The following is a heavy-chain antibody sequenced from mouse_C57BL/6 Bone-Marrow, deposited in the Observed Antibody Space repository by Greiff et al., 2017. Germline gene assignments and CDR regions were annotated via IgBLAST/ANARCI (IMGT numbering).Heavy chain of an antibody. V-gene: IGHV1-81*01. CDR2: IYPRSGNT. D-gene: IGHD1-1*01. CDR1: GYTFTSYG. CDR3: ARGDYYGRSYYAMDY. Sequence: VQLVESGAELARPGASVKLSCKASGYTFTSYGISWVKQRTGQGLEWIGEIYPRSGNTYYNEKFKGKATLTADKSSSTAYMELRSLTSEDSAVYFCARGDYYGRSYYAMDYWGQGTSVTVSS. J-gene: IGHJ4*01.